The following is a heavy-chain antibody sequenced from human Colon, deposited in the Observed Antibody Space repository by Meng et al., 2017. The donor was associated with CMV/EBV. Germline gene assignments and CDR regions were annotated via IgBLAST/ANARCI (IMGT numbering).Heavy chain of an antibody. V-gene: IGHV3-11*01. CDR1: GFTFSDYY. CDR2: ISSSGGTI. J-gene: IGHJ6*02. CDR3: ARLFNNYHYAMDV. Sequence: GGSLRLSCAASGFTFSDYYMSWIRQAPGKGLEGVSYISSSGGTIYYAASVKGRFTLSRDNAKNSLYLQMNSLRAEDTAVYYCARLFNNYHYAMDVWGQGTTVTVSS.